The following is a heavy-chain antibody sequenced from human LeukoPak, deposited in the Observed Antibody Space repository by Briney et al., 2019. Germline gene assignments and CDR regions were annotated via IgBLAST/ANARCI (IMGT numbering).Heavy chain of an antibody. Sequence: SETLSLTCSVYGGSITAYYWSWIRQPPGKGLEWIGEINHSRGTKYNPSLESRVTILLDASKNEFSLNLDSVTAADTAVYYCAREDYYFDSWGQGTLVTVSS. J-gene: IGHJ4*02. CDR1: GGSITAYY. CDR3: AREDYYFDS. V-gene: IGHV4-34*01. CDR2: INHSRGT.